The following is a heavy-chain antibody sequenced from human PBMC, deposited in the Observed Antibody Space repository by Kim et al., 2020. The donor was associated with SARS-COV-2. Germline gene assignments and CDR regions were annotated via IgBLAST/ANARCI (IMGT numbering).Heavy chain of an antibody. V-gene: IGHV3-30*01. CDR3: ARDGGYRGRSDFDY. Sequence: ADSVKGRCTISRDNSKNTLYLQMNSLRAEDTAVYYCARDGGYRGRSDFDYWGQGTLVTVSS. D-gene: IGHD5-12*01. J-gene: IGHJ4*02.